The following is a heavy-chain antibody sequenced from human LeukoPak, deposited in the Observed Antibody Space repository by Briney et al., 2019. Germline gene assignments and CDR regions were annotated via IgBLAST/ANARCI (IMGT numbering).Heavy chain of an antibody. CDR3: ATHGRELDY. CDR2: ISSSSSYI. D-gene: IGHD1-1*01. V-gene: IGHV3-21*01. CDR1: GFTFSSYS. J-gene: IGHJ4*02. Sequence: PGGSLRLSCAASGFTFSSYSMNWVRQAPGKGLEWVSSISSSSSYIYYADSVKGPFTISRDNAKNSLYLQMNSLRAEDTAVYYCATHGRELDYWGQGTLVTVSS.